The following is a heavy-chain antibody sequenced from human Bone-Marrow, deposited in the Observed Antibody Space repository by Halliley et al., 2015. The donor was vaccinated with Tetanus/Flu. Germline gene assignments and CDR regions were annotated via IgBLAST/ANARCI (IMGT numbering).Heavy chain of an antibody. V-gene: IGHV3-30*03. CDR2: MALDGKKK. D-gene: IGHD3-16*01. Sequence: WGAFMALDGKKKDYVDSVKGRFSISRDISKNTVYLQRDSLGEGDTAVYYCARKRGGWGDAFEYWGQGTPVTVSS. J-gene: IGHJ4*02. CDR3: ARKRGGWGDAFEY.